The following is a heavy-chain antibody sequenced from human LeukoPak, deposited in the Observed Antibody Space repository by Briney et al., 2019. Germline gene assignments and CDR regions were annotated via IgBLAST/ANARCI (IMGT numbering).Heavy chain of an antibody. CDR3: ARHLLRGQNFDY. V-gene: IGHV3-7*01. Sequence: GGSLRLSCAASGFTFSSSWMSWVRQAPGKGLEWVASIKDDGSDKYYLDSVRGRFTISRDNAEDSLYLQLDDLRAEDTAVFYCARHLLRGQNFDYWGQGTLVTVSS. CDR1: GFTFSSSW. CDR2: IKDDGSDK. J-gene: IGHJ4*02.